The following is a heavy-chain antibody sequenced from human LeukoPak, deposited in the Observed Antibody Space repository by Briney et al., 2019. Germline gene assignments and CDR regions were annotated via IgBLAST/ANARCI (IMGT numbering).Heavy chain of an antibody. CDR3: ARHPGDFTGIVNYYYMDV. Sequence: GGSLRLSCAASGITFSSYAMHWVRQAPGKGLEWVAVISYDGSNKYYADSVKGRFTISRDNSNNTLFLQMNSLRPEDTAVYYCARHPGDFTGIVNYYYMDVWGKGTTVTVSS. D-gene: IGHD1-26*01. V-gene: IGHV3-30*04. CDR1: GITFSSYA. J-gene: IGHJ6*03. CDR2: ISYDGSNK.